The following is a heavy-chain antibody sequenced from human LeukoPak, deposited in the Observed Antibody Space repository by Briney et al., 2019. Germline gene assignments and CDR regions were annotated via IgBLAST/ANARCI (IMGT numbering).Heavy chain of an antibody. J-gene: IGHJ4*02. CDR2: IYERGPA. CDR1: GGSISSGPYF. V-gene: IGHV4-30-2*01. Sequence: PSETLSLTCSVSGGSISSGPYFWNWIRQPPGKGLEWIGCIYERGPAYYNPSLKSRFTISVDTVKNQFFLNVTSMTAADTAVYYCARSRQGSGLFSFWGQGTLVAVSS. D-gene: IGHD2-15*01. CDR3: ARSRQGSGLFSF.